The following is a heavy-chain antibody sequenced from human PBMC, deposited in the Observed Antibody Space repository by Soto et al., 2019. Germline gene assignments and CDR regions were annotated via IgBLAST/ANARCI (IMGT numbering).Heavy chain of an antibody. CDR2: ITGNSEYK. CDR3: ARSGELLQTFDS. CDR1: GVSFSDYS. V-gene: IGHV3-21*06. Sequence: GGSLRLSCVVSGVSFSDYSMNWVRQAPGKGLEWVSLITGNSEYKYYAGSVKGRFTVSRDNAKNSLYLQMNSPTVEDTAVYYCARSGELLQTFDSWGQGTLVTVS. D-gene: IGHD1-26*01. J-gene: IGHJ4*02.